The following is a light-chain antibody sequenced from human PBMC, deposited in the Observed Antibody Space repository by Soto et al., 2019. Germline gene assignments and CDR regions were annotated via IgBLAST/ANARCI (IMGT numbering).Light chain of an antibody. V-gene: IGLV1-40*01. Sequence: QSVLTQPPSVSGAPGQRVTISCTGSSSNIGAGYDVHWYQQLPGTAPKLLIYGNSNRPSGVPDRFSGPKSGTSASLAITVLQAEDEADYYCQSYDSSLSGWVFGGGTKLTVL. CDR3: QSYDSSLSGWV. CDR1: SSNIGAGYD. J-gene: IGLJ3*02. CDR2: GNS.